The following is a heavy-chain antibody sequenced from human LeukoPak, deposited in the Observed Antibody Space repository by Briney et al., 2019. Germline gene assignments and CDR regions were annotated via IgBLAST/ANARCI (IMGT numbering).Heavy chain of an antibody. J-gene: IGHJ5*02. Sequence: GASVKVSCKASGYTFTSYAMHWVRQAPGQRLEWMGWINAGSGNTKYSQKFQGRVTITRDTSASAAYMELSSLRSEDTAVYYCARDPGFDPWGQGTLVTVSS. CDR1: GYTFTSYA. CDR3: ARDPGFDP. V-gene: IGHV1-3*01. CDR2: INAGSGNT.